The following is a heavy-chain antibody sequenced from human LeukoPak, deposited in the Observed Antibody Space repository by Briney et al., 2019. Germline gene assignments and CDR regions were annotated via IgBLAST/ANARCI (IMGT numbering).Heavy chain of an antibody. V-gene: IGHV1-18*01. D-gene: IGHD6-19*01. J-gene: IGHJ4*02. CDR1: GYTFTSYG. CDR2: ISAYNGNT. Sequence: ASVKVSCKASGYTFTSYGISWVRQAPGQGLEWMGWISAYNGNTNYAQKLQGRVTMTTDTSTSTAYMVLRSLRSDDTAVYYCARELPYSSGWYYDYWGQGTLVTVSS. CDR3: ARELPYSSGWYYDY.